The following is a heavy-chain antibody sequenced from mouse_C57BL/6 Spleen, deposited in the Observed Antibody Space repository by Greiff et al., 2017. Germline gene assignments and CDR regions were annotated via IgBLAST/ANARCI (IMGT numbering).Heavy chain of an antibody. Sequence: EVKVEESGGGLVQPGGSMKLSCAASGFTFSDAWMDWVRQSPEKGLEWVAEIRNKANNHATYYAESVQVRFNISRADSKSSVYLQMYSLRAEDTGIYYCTRHDCYNLMGYWGQGASVTASS. CDR2: IRNKANNHAT. V-gene: IGHV6-6*01. D-gene: IGHD2-3*01. J-gene: IGHJ4*01. CDR3: TRHDCYNLMGY. CDR1: GFTFSDAW.